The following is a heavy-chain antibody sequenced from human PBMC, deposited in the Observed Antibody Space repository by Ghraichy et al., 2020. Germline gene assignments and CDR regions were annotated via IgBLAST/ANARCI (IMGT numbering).Heavy chain of an antibody. D-gene: IGHD3-16*01. Sequence: SETLSLTCTVSGSSISDFYWSWTRQPPGKGLEWIGYISYSGSSHYSPSLKSRLTISLDTSKNQFSLRLSSVTAEDTAVYYCASSQTVGGGVYYINYWGQGSLVTVSS. V-gene: IGHV4-59*01. CDR1: GSSISDFY. J-gene: IGHJ4*02. CDR3: ASSQTVGGGVYYINY. CDR2: ISYSGSS.